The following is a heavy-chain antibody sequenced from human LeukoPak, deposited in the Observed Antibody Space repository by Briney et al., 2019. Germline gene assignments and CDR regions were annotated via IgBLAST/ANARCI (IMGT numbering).Heavy chain of an antibody. CDR1: GGSISSGDYY. CDR2: IYYSGST. D-gene: IGHD4-23*01. V-gene: IGHV4-30-4*01. J-gene: IGHJ5*02. CDR3: AKVGPARVRWFQFDP. Sequence: PSQTLSLTCTVSGGSISSGDYYWSWIRQPPGQGLEWIGYIYYSGSTYYNPSLKSRVTISVDTSKNQFSLKLSSVTAADTAVYYCAKVGPARVRWFQFDPWGQGTLVTVSS.